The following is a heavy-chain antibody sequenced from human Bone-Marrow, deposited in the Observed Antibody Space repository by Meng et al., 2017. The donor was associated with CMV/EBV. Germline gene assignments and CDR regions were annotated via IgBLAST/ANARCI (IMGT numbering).Heavy chain of an antibody. CDR3: ARAPNRRGHAFDI. D-gene: IGHD2/OR15-2a*01. V-gene: IGHV3-53*01. Sequence: GGSLRLSCTVSGFIVSDNYMSWVRQASGKGLEWVSVIYSDGSTYYADSVKGRFTISRDNAKNSLYLQMNSLRAEDTAVYYCARAPNRRGHAFDIWGQGTMVTVSS. J-gene: IGHJ3*02. CDR2: IYSDGST. CDR1: GFIVSDNY.